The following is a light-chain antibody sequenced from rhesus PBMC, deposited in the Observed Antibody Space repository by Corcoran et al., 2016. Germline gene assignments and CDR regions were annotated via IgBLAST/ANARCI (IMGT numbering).Light chain of an antibody. CDR2: GPS. V-gene: IGKV3-42*02. Sequence: EIVMTQSPATLSLSPGERATLSCRASQSGRSNLAWYQKKPGQAPRLPLYGPSSRATDIPGRFTGRGSGTDFTLTISSLEPEDFAVYYCQQYDSWPLTFGGGTKVEIK. CDR1: QSGRSN. J-gene: IGKJ4*01. CDR3: QQYDSWPLT.